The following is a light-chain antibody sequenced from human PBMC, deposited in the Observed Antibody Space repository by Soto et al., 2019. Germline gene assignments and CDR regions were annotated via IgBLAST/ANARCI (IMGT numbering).Light chain of an antibody. J-gene: IGKJ2*01. Sequence: EIVMTQSPATLSVSPGERATLSCRASQSVSSNLAWYQQKPGQAHRLHIYGAPTRATGIVARFSGSGSGTEFTLTISSLQSEEVAVYYCQQYNNWPRWTFGQGTKLEIK. CDR3: QQYNNWPRWT. CDR1: QSVSSN. CDR2: GAP. V-gene: IGKV3-15*01.